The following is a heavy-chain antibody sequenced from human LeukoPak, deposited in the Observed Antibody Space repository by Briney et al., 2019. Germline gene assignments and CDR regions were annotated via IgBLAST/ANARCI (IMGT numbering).Heavy chain of an antibody. V-gene: IGHV4-34*01. CDR3: ARGVRAAMVTNYYYYMDV. Sequence: PSETLCLTCAVYGGSLSGYYWSWIRQPPGKGLEWIGEINHSGSTNYNPSLKSRVTISVDTSKNQFSLKLSSVTAADTAVYYCARGVRAAMVTNYYYYMDVWGKGTTVTVSS. D-gene: IGHD5-18*01. CDR2: INHSGST. J-gene: IGHJ6*03. CDR1: GGSLSGYY.